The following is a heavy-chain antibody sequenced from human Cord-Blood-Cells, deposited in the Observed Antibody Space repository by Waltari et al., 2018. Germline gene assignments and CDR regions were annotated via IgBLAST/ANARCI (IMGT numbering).Heavy chain of an antibody. CDR3: ARDQQLNWFDP. J-gene: IGHJ5*02. V-gene: IGHV1-69*09. Sequence: VHLVLSRAAVTKPGTSVKVSSQASGCTFRSSHITRVRQAPGQGLEWMGRIIPILGIANYAQKFQGRVTITADKSTSTAYMELSSLRSEDTAVYYCARDQQLNWFDPWGQGTLVTVSS. CDR2: IIPILGIA. D-gene: IGHD6-13*01. CDR1: GCTFRSSH.